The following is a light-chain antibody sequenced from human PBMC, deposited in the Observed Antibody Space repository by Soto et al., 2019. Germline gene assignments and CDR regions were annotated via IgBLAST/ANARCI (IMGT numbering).Light chain of an antibody. J-gene: IGKJ2*03. CDR3: QRYGSVSG. CDR1: QSVSKW. CDR2: PTS. Sequence: IQMIQSPSTLSASLGETVTISCRAGQSVSKWLAWYLQNPGQAPVLLTHPTSTLQLGVPSRFSGSGWGTVFTLIISIMQPHDSATYFWQRYGSVSGFG. V-gene: IGKV1-5*01.